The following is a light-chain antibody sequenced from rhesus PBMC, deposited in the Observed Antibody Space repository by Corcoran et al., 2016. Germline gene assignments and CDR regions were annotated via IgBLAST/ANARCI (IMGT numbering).Light chain of an antibody. Sequence: DIQMTQSPSSLSASVGDRVTVTCRASQSISSWLAWYQQTPGKDPKPLIYKASSLQSGVPSRFSGSGSGTDFTLTISSLQSEDFATYYCQQYSSSPYSFGQGTKVEIK. J-gene: IGKJ2*01. V-gene: IGKV1-22*01. CDR1: QSISSW. CDR2: KAS. CDR3: QQYSSSPYS.